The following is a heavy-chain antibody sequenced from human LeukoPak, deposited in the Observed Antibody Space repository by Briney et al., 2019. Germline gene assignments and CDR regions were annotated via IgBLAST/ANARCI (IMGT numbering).Heavy chain of an antibody. CDR3: VRRFSGSYYYGH. CDR1: GFTLSGSA. J-gene: IGHJ4*02. V-gene: IGHV3-73*01. CDR2: IRTKASNYAT. D-gene: IGHD1-26*01. Sequence: GGSLTLSCAASGFTLSGSAMQWVRQAPGKGLEWVGRIRTKASNYATAYGAAVHARFLISREDSKNIAFLQMNGLKTEDTAVYYCVRRFSGSYYYGHWGQGTLVTVSS.